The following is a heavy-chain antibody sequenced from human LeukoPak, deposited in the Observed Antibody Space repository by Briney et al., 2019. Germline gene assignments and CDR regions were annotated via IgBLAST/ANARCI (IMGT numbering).Heavy chain of an antibody. V-gene: IGHV3-21*01. D-gene: IGHD1-1*01. CDR2: ISSSSSYI. J-gene: IGHJ4*02. Sequence: PGGSLRLSCAASGLTFSSQAMSWVRQTPGKGLEWVSSISSSSSYIYYADSVKGRFTISRDNAKNSLYLQMNSLRAEDTAVYYCASPGVLGTHYFDYWGQGTLVTVSS. CDR1: GLTFSSQA. CDR3: ASPGVLGTHYFDY.